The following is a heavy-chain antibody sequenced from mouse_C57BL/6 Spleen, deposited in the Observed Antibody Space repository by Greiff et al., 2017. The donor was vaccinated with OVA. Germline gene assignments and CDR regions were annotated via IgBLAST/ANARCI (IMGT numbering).Heavy chain of an antibody. CDR2: IDPENGDT. Sequence: EVKLMESGAELVRPGASVKLSCTASGFNIKDDYMHWVKQRPEQGLEWIGWIDPENGDTEYASKFQGKATITADTSSNTAYLQLSSLTSEDTAVYYCTTFLITTVVDAMDYWGQGTSVTVSS. CDR1: GFNIKDDY. CDR3: TTFLITTVVDAMDY. D-gene: IGHD1-1*01. V-gene: IGHV14-4*01. J-gene: IGHJ4*01.